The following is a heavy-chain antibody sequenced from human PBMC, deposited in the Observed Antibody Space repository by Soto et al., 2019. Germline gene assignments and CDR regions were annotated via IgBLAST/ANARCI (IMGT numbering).Heavy chain of an antibody. V-gene: IGHV1-69*13. D-gene: IGHD6-13*01. J-gene: IGHJ6*02. CDR1: GGTFSSYA. CDR2: IIPIFGTA. Sequence: ASVKVSCKASGGTFSSYAISWVRQAPGQGLEWMGGIIPIFGTANYAQKFQGRVTITADESTSTAYMELSSLRSEDTAVYYCARVAGSSWYYYYYGMDVWGQGTTVTAP. CDR3: ARVAGSSWYYYYYGMDV.